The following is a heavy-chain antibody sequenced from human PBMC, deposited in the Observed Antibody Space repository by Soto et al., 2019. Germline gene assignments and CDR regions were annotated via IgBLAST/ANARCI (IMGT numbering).Heavy chain of an antibody. D-gene: IGHD1-26*01. CDR3: ASGTEVSPSWDV. CDR1: GGSISSGGYY. CDR2: IYYSGST. Sequence: SETLSLTCTVSGGSISSGGYYWSWIRQHPGKGLEWIGYIYYSGSTYYNPSLKSRVTISVGTSKNQFSLKLSSVTAADTAVYYCASGTEVSPSWDVWGQGTTVTVSS. J-gene: IGHJ6*02. V-gene: IGHV4-31*03.